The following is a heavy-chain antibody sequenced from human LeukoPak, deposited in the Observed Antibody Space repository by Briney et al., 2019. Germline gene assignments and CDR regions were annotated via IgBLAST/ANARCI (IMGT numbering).Heavy chain of an antibody. J-gene: IGHJ4*02. D-gene: IGHD3-16*02. CDR2: INWNGGTT. Sequence: PGGSLRLSCAASGFTFRSYAMSWVRQVPGKGLEWISSINWNGGTTSYADSVKGRFTISRDNDKNSLYLQMNSLRAEDTALYYCARGGYRQFAYFDYWGQGALVTVSS. CDR3: ARGGYRQFAYFDY. CDR1: GFTFRSYA. V-gene: IGHV3-20*04.